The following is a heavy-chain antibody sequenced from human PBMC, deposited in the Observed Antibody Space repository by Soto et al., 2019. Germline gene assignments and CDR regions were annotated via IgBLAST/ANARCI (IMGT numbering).Heavy chain of an antibody. CDR1: GFTFSSSA. CDR3: AKCSVGTVRTSGWCNWFDP. Sequence: EVRLLDSGGGLAQPGGSRRLSCAAYGFTFSSSAMNWVRQAPGKGLEWVSSIRVGGGDTFYADSVRGRFTVSRDISRNTLYLQMNSLRAEDTAIYYCAKCSVGTVRTSGWCNWFDPWGQGTLVTVSS. D-gene: IGHD6-19*01. V-gene: IGHV3-23*01. CDR2: IRVGGGDT. J-gene: IGHJ5*02.